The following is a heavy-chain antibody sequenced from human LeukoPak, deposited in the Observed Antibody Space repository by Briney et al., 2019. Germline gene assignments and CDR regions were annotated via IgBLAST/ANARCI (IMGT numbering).Heavy chain of an antibody. CDR2: IGPHSTFT. Sequence: ASVNVSSKSSGVTFTDHYIHWVRQGPGQGLEWMGYIGPHSTFTSSPQEFQGRVTMTRDASMSTAYMELTRLTSDDTAVYYCVREGEGPRSNDFDYWGQGTLVTVSS. D-gene: IGHD1-1*01. CDR3: VREGEGPRSNDFDY. CDR1: GVTFTDHY. J-gene: IGHJ4*02. V-gene: IGHV1-2*02.